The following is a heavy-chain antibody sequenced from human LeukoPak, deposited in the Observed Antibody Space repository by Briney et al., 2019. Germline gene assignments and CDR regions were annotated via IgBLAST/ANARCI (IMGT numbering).Heavy chain of an antibody. CDR2: INHSGCT. V-gene: IGHV4-34*01. CDR3: ARVGSSPHYYYYYYMDV. CDR1: GGPFSGYY. J-gene: IGHJ6*03. D-gene: IGHD6-13*01. Sequence: SETLSLPCAVYGGPFSGYYWSWIRQPPGKGLEWIGEINHSGCTNYNPPLKSRVTISVDTSKNQFSLKLSSVTAADTAVYYCARVGSSPHYYYYYYMDVWGKGTTVTVSS.